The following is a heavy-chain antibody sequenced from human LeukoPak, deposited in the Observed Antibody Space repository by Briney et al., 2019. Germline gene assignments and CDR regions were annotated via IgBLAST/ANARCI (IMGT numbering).Heavy chain of an antibody. V-gene: IGHV3-21*01. CDR3: AVRGYSYGDGMDV. CDR1: GFTFSSYS. CDR2: ISSSSSYI. Sequence: GGSLRLSCAASGFTFSSYSMNWVRHAPGKGLELVSSISSSSSYIYYADSVKGRFTISRDNAKNSLYLQMNSLRAEDTAVYYCAVRGYSYGDGMDVWGQGTTVTVSS. J-gene: IGHJ6*02. D-gene: IGHD5-18*01.